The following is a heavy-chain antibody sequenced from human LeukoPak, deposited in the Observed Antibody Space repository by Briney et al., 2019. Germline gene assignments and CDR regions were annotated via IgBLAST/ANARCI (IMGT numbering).Heavy chain of an antibody. Sequence: GGSLRLSCAASGFTLSNYWMTRVRQAPGKGLEWVANINEDGSVKNYVDSVKGRFTISRDNAKNSLYLQMNSLRAEDTAVYYCARDVSPYCSDGICYDAFDIWGQGTMVTVSS. CDR3: ARDVSPYCSDGICYDAFDI. J-gene: IGHJ3*02. V-gene: IGHV3-7*01. CDR1: GFTLSNYW. D-gene: IGHD2-15*01. CDR2: INEDGSVK.